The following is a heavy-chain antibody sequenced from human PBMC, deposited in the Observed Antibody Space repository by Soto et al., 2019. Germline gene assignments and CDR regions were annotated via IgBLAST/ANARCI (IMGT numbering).Heavy chain of an antibody. V-gene: IGHV3-23*04. CDR1: GFTFSSYA. J-gene: IGHJ4*02. D-gene: IGHD4-17*01. CDR2: ISGSGGST. CDR3: AKAYGDYVYFDY. Sequence: EVQLVESGGGLVKPGGSLRLTCAASGFTFSSYAMSWVRQAPGKGLEWVSAISGSGGSTYYADSVKGRFTISRDNSKNTLYLQMNSLRAEDTAVYYCAKAYGDYVYFDYWGQGTLVTVSS.